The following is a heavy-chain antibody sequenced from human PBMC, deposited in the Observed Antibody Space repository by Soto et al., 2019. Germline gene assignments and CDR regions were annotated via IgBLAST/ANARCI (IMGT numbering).Heavy chain of an antibody. Sequence: LSLSCAASGFSFRSFTMNWVRQAPGKGLEWVSTISSNSAYIYYTDALRGRFTISRDNAKNSLHLRMNSLRAEDTAVYYCTRDASRDSSARGWFDPWGPGTLVTVSS. CDR2: ISSNSAYI. J-gene: IGHJ5*02. CDR3: TRDASRDSSARGWFDP. V-gene: IGHV3-21*01. D-gene: IGHD6-13*01. CDR1: GFSFRSFT.